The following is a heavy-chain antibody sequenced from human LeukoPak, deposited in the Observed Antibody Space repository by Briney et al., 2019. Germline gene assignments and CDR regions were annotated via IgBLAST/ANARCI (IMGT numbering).Heavy chain of an antibody. V-gene: IGHV1-46*01. D-gene: IGHD4-17*01. CDR1: GYTFTSYY. CDR2: INPSGGST. Sequence: ASVKVSCKAFGYTFTSYYMHWVRQARGQGLEWMGIINPSGGSTSYAQKFQGRVTMTRDTSTSTVYMELSSLRSEDTAEYYCARDTALLTVTTLGYWGQGTLVTVSS. J-gene: IGHJ4*02. CDR3: ARDTALLTVTTLGY.